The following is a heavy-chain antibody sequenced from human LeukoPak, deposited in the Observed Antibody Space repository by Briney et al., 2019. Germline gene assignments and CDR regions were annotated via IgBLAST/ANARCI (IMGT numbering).Heavy chain of an antibody. V-gene: IGHV3-23*01. CDR1: GFRFSSYA. CDR2: ISGSGGNT. D-gene: IGHD3-10*01. CDR3: AKACGSGSHYQNWFDP. J-gene: IGHJ5*02. Sequence: GGSLRVYCAASGFRFSSYAMSWVRQAPGKGLEWVSVISGSGGNTYYADSVKGRFTISRDNSKNTLYLQMNSLRAEDTSVYYCAKACGSGSHYQNWFDPWGQGTLVTVSS.